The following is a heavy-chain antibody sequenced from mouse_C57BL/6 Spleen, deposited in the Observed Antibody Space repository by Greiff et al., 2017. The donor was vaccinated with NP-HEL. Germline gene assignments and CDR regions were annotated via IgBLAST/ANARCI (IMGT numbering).Heavy chain of an antibody. D-gene: IGHD4-1*01. V-gene: IGHV1-54*01. Sequence: QVQLKESGAELVRPGTSVKVSCKASGYAFTNYLIEWVKQRPGQGLEWIGVINPGSGGTNSNEKFKGKASLTADKSSSTAYMQLSSLTSEDSAVYFCARSLTGSSFDYWGQGTTLTVSS. CDR2: INPGSGGT. CDR1: GYAFTNYL. CDR3: ARSLTGSSFDY. J-gene: IGHJ2*01.